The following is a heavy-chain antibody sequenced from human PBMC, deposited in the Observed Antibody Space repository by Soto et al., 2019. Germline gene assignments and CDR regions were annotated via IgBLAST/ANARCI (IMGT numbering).Heavy chain of an antibody. D-gene: IGHD1-26*01. Sequence: PGESLKISCNGSGYSFAIHWVALVRQMPEKGLEWIGTIYPGDSDTKYSPAFRGQVTISADTSVSTAYLQWRSLEATDSAIYYCARYSGSYWHYLDFWGQGTLVTVSS. CDR3: ARYSGSYWHYLDF. V-gene: IGHV5-51*01. CDR2: IYPGDSDT. J-gene: IGHJ4*02. CDR1: GYSFAIHW.